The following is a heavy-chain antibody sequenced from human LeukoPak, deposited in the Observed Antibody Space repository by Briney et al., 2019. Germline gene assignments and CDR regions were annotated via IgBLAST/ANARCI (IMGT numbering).Heavy chain of an antibody. D-gene: IGHD1-14*01. CDR1: GGSISSGGYF. J-gene: IGHJ2*01. CDR2: IYYTGST. V-gene: IGHV4-31*02. Sequence: PSETLSLTCTVSGGSISSGGYFWSWIRQHPGKGLEWIGYIYYTGSTYYNPSLRSRVTISLDTSKNQFSLKLSSVTAADTAVYYCARDTRMTTDWYFDLWGRGTLVTVSS. CDR3: ARDTRMTTDWYFDL.